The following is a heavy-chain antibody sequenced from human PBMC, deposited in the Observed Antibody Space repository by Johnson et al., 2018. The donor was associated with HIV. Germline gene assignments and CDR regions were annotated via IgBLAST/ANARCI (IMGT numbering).Heavy chain of an antibody. Sequence: QVQLVESGGGAVQPGRSLRLSCASSAFTFSDFGIHWVRQAPGRGLEWVSVIYSGGSTYYADSVKGRFTISRDNSKNTLYLQMNSLRAEDTAVYYCAKLRKKQWLVGEAFDIWGQGTMVTVSS. D-gene: IGHD6-19*01. V-gene: IGHV3-NL1*01. CDR2: IYSGGST. CDR3: AKLRKKQWLVGEAFDI. J-gene: IGHJ3*02. CDR1: AFTFSDFG.